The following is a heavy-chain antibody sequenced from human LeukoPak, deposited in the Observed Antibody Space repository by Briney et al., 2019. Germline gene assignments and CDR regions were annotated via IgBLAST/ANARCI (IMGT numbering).Heavy chain of an antibody. D-gene: IGHD6-13*01. CDR2: INHSGST. J-gene: IGHJ4*02. CDR1: GGSFSGYY. Sequence: SETLSLTCAVYGGSFSGYYWSWIRQPPGKGLEWIGEINHSGSTNYNPSLKSRVTISVDTSKNQFSLKLSSVTAADTAVYYCARSSQQLVPFDYWGQGTLVTLSS. CDR3: ARSSQQLVPFDY. V-gene: IGHV4-34*01.